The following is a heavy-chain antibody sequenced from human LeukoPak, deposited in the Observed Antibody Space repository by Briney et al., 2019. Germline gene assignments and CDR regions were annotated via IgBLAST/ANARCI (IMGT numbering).Heavy chain of an antibody. V-gene: IGHV3-30*02. J-gene: IGHJ4*02. CDR1: GFTFSSYG. Sequence: GGSLRLSCAASGFTFSSYGMHWVRQAPGKGLEGVAFIRYDGSNKYYADSVKGRFTISRDNSKNTLYLQMNSLRAEDTAVYYCASGYSYGYGYFDYWGQGTLVTASS. CDR3: ASGYSYGYGYFDY. CDR2: IRYDGSNK. D-gene: IGHD5-18*01.